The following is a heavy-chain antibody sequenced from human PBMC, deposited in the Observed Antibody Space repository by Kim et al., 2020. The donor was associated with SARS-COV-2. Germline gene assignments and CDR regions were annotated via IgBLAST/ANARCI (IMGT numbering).Heavy chain of an antibody. D-gene: IGHD1-1*01. V-gene: IGHV3-23*01. CDR1: GFTFRIYR. CDR2: LFDSGSTI. CDR3: ATGLPSVYNCVRGYF. J-gene: IGHJ1*01. Sequence: GGSLRLSCAASGFTFRIYRVRGVRQAPGKGLEWVAALFDSGSTIYYADSGKGRFTISRDSPKNTLYLQMDSLRGEDTPGYYCATGLPSVYNCVRGYF.